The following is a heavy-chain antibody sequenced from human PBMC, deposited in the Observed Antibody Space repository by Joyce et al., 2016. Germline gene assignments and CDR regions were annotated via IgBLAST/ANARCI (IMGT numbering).Heavy chain of an antibody. Sequence: EVQLVESGGGLVQPGRSLRLSCTISGFNVGDSAMSWFGQAPGKRLEGVGFIRSETYGGTTEYAESVKGRVTISADDSKSVAYLQMNSLRTDDTAVYFCTRMGYDWNNGWVSWCDPWGEGALVTVSS. J-gene: IGHJ5*02. CDR1: GFNVGDSA. D-gene: IGHD1/OR15-1a*01. V-gene: IGHV3-49*03. CDR2: IRSETYGGTT. CDR3: TRMGYDWNNGWVSWCDP.